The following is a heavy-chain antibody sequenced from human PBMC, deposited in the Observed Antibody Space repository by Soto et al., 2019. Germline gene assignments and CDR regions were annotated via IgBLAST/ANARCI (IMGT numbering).Heavy chain of an antibody. Sequence: QVQLVQSGAEVKKPGSSVKVSCKASGGTFSSYAISWMRQAPGQGLEWMGGIIPMFGTTKYAQKFQGRVTITADESTSTADMELGSLRSEDTAIYYCVRGVVVVPASQLGWFDPWGQGTLVTVSS. J-gene: IGHJ5*02. V-gene: IGHV1-69*01. D-gene: IGHD2-15*01. CDR2: IIPMFGTT. CDR3: VRGVVVVPASQLGWFDP. CDR1: GGTFSSYA.